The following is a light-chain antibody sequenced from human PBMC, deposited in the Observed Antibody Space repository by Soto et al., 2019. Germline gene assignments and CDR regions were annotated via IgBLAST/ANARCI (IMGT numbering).Light chain of an antibody. CDR1: TGAVTSGHY. CDR3: LLSYSGARGV. Sequence: QAVVTQEPSLTVSPGGTVNLTCGSSTGAVTSGHYPYWFQQKPGQAPRTLIYDTSNKHSWTPARFSGSLLGGKAALTLSGAQPEDEAEYYCLLSYSGARGVFGGGTQLTVL. V-gene: IGLV7-46*01. CDR2: DTS. J-gene: IGLJ2*01.